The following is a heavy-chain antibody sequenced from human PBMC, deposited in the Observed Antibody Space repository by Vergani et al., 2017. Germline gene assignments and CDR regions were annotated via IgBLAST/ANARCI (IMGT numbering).Heavy chain of an antibody. Sequence: QVQLVESGGGVVQPGRSLRLSCAASGFTFSSYGMHWVRQAPGKGLEWVAVISDDGSNKYYADSVKGRFTISRDNSKNKMYLQMNSLRAEETAVYYCARMAFEYSNSSHDGYWGQGTLVTVSS. J-gene: IGHJ4*02. D-gene: IGHD6-6*01. CDR3: ARMAFEYSNSSHDGY. V-gene: IGHV3-30*03. CDR1: GFTFSSYG. CDR2: ISDDGSNK.